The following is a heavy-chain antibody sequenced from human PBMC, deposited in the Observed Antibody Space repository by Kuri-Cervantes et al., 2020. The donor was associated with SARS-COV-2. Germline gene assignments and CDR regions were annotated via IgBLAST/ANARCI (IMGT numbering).Heavy chain of an antibody. CDR1: GGSFSGYY. J-gene: IGHJ6*02. CDR3: ARVGRYCSGGSCYSWVSNHYYGMDV. Sequence: SETLSLTCAVYGGSFSGYYWSWIRQPPGKGLEWIGEINHSGSPNYNPSLKSRVTISVDASKNQFSLQLSSVTAADTAVYYCARVGRYCSGGSCYSWVSNHYYGMDVWGQGTTVTVSS. D-gene: IGHD2-15*01. CDR2: INHSGSP. V-gene: IGHV4-34*01.